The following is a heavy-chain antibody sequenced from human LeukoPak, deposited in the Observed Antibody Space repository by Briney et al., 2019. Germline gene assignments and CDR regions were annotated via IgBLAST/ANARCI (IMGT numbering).Heavy chain of an antibody. V-gene: IGHV3-23*01. Sequence: GGSLRLSCTASAFTFNAYAMSWVRKAPGKGLEWVSAIGSGGVTTNYADSVQGRFTISRDNSRNTLFLQMNSLRPEDTAVYYCARPRLTVAGTRYFDPWGQGTLVTVSS. CDR2: IGSGGVTT. CDR3: ARPRLTVAGTRYFDP. D-gene: IGHD6-19*01. J-gene: IGHJ5*02. CDR1: AFTFNAYA.